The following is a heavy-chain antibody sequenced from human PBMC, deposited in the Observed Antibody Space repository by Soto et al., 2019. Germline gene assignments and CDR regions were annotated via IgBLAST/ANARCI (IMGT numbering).Heavy chain of an antibody. CDR2: IYYNGTT. J-gene: IGHJ6*02. CDR1: GLTVGDNY. D-gene: IGHD3-10*01. CDR3: VRPLSSGRNYGKDV. V-gene: IGHV3-53*01. Sequence: VHLVESGGGLIQPGGSLRLSCAASGLTVGDNYMSWVRQAPGMGLEWVSAIYYNGTTYYADSVKGRFTISRDTSKNTLSLQMDSLRAEDTAVYYCVRPLSSGRNYGKDVWGQETTVTVSS.